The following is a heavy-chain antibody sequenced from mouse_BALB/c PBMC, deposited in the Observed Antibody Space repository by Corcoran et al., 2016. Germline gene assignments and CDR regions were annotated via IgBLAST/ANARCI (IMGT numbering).Heavy chain of an antibody. CDR3: ARDYDYDDAMDY. D-gene: IGHD2-4*01. J-gene: IGHJ4*01. CDR2: LDPANGNT. Sequence: EVQLQQSGAELVKPGASVKLSCTASGFNIKDTYMHWVKQRPEQGLEWIGRLDPANGNTKYDPKFQGKATMIADTSSNTAYLQLSSLTSEDTAVYYCARDYDYDDAMDYWGQGTSVTVSS. CDR1: GFNIKDTY. V-gene: IGHV14-3*02.